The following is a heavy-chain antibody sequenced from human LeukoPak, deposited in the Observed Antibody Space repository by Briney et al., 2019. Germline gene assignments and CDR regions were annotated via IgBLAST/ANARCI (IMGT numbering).Heavy chain of an antibody. Sequence: SETLSLTCTVSGGSISSSSYYWGWIRQPPGKGLEWIGSIYYSGSTYYNPSLKSRVTISVDTSKNQFSLKLSSVTAADTAVYYCAVTSTWYYDFWSGLNLAWFDPWGQGTLVTVSS. V-gene: IGHV4-39*07. CDR2: IYYSGST. CDR3: AVTSTWYYDFWSGLNLAWFDP. J-gene: IGHJ5*02. CDR1: GGSISSSSYY. D-gene: IGHD3-3*01.